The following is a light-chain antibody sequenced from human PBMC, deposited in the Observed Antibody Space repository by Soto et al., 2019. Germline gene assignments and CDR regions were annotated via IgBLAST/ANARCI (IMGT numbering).Light chain of an antibody. Sequence: EIVMTQSPATLSVSPGERATLSCRASRSISSTVAWYQQKPGQAPRLVIYDASNRATGIPPRFSGSGSGTDFTLTISSLEPEDFAVYYCQQRINWPPMFTFGQGTKLEIK. CDR2: DAS. J-gene: IGKJ2*01. CDR1: RSISST. V-gene: IGKV3-11*01. CDR3: QQRINWPPMFT.